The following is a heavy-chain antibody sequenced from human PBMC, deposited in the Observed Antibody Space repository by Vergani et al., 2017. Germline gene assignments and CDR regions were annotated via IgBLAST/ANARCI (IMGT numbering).Heavy chain of an antibody. CDR1: GYTFTGYY. CDR2: IIPILGIA. CDR3: ARDQTLLRGYYYYMDV. J-gene: IGHJ6*03. V-gene: IGHV1-69*09. D-gene: IGHD3-10*01. Sequence: QVQLVQSGAEVKKPGASVKVSCKASGYTFTGYYMHWVRQAPGQGLEWMGRIIPILGIANYAQKFQGRVTITADKSTSTAYMELSSLRSEDTAVYYCARDQTLLRGYYYYMDVWGKGTTVTVSS.